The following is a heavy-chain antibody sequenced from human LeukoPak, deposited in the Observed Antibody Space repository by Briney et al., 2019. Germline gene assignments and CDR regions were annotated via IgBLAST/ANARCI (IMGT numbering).Heavy chain of an antibody. CDR3: ARGEDFERYYLAY. Sequence: PSETLSLTCAVYGGSFSGYYWSWIRQPPGKGLEWIGEINHSGSTNYNPSLKSRVTISVDTSKNQFSLKLTSVTAADTAVYFCARGEDFERYYLAYWGQGTLVTVSS. J-gene: IGHJ4*02. CDR2: INHSGST. CDR1: GGSFSGYY. V-gene: IGHV4-34*01. D-gene: IGHD3-9*01.